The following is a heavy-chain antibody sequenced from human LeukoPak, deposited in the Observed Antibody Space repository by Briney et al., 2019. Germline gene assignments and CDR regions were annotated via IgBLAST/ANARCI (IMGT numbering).Heavy chain of an antibody. CDR2: IIPIFGTA. CDR1: GGTFSSYA. D-gene: IGHD7-27*01. V-gene: IGHV1-69*05. J-gene: IGHJ6*03. Sequence: SVKVSCKASGGTFSSYAISWVPQAPGQGLEWMGGIIPIFGTANYAQKFQGRVTITTDESTSTAYMELSSLRSEDTAVYYCAMKCLGLGYYYYYMDVWGKGTTVTVSS. CDR3: AMKCLGLGYYYYYMDV.